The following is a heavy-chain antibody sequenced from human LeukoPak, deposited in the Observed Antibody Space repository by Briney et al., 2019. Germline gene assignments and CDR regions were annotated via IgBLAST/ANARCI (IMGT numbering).Heavy chain of an antibody. CDR1: GFTFSSYS. D-gene: IGHD1-26*01. Sequence: PRGSLRLSSAASGFTFSSYSMNWVRQAPGPGLEWVSSISSSICYIYYADSVKGRVTSSRDNAKNSLYLQMNSLRSEDTAVYYCARFRIVGATSDAFDIWGQGTMVTVSS. CDR3: ARFRIVGATSDAFDI. J-gene: IGHJ3*02. CDR2: ISSSICYI. V-gene: IGHV3-21*01.